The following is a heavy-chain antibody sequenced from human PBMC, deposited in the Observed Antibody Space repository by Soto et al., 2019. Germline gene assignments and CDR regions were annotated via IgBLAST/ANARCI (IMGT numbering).Heavy chain of an antibody. Sequence: EVQLVESGGGLVQPGGSLRLSCAASGFTFSNYSMNWVRQAPGKGLEWVSYIRSSNSIIYCADSVKGRFSISRDNAKNSLYLQMNSLRDEDTAVYYCARSRGGPFDYWGQGTLVTVSS. CDR1: GFTFSNYS. D-gene: IGHD6-25*01. CDR2: IRSSNSII. J-gene: IGHJ4*02. CDR3: ARSRGGPFDY. V-gene: IGHV3-48*02.